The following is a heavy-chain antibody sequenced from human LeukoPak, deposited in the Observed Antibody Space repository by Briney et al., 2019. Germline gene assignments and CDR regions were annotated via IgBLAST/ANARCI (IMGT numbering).Heavy chain of an antibody. J-gene: IGHJ4*02. CDR2: ISGSGGST. CDR1: GFTFSSYG. V-gene: IGHV3-23*01. CDR3: AKDRNRGYDFIDY. D-gene: IGHD5-12*01. Sequence: PGGSLRLSCAASGFTFSSYGMSWVRQAPGKGLEWVSAISGSGGSTYYADSVKGRFTISRDNSKNTLYLQMDSLRAEDTAVYYCAKDRNRGYDFIDYWGQGALVTVT.